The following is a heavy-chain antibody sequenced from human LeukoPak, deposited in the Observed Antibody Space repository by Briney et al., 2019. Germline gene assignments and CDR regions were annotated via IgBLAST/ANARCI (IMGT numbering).Heavy chain of an antibody. CDR2: INPNSGGT. V-gene: IGHV1-2*02. Sequence: ASVKVSCKASGYTFTGYYMHWVRQAPGQGLEWMGWINPNSGGTNYAQKFQGRVTMTRDTSISTAYMELSRLRSDDTAVYYCARAYLHCSSTSCPSYYYYYGMDVWGQGTTVTVSS. D-gene: IGHD2-2*01. CDR1: GYTFTGYY. J-gene: IGHJ6*02. CDR3: ARAYLHCSSTSCPSYYYYYGMDV.